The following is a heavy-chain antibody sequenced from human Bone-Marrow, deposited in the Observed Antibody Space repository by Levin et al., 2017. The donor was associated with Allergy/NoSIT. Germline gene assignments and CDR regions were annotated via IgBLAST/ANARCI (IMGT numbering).Heavy chain of an antibody. CDR1: GYSISSGYN. CDR2: IYHSGST. CDR3: ARAGMITYGGAQFDY. J-gene: IGHJ4*02. Sequence: SETLSLTCVVSGYSISSGYNWGWIRQSPGKGLEWIWSIYHSGSTYYNPSLKSRVIISVDTSKNQFSLKLTSVTAADTAVYYCARAGMITYGGAQFDYWGQGTLVTVSS. D-gene: IGHD3-16*01. V-gene: IGHV4-38-2*01.